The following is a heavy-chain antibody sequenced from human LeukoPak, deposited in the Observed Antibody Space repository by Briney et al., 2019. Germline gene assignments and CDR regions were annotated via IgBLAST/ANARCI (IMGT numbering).Heavy chain of an antibody. CDR2: IFYSGST. CDR1: GGSMGNIYY. CDR3: ARFYVYNRPVDY. V-gene: IGHV4-39*01. J-gene: IGHJ4*02. D-gene: IGHD5-24*01. Sequence: SETLSLTCNVSGGSMGNIYYWGWIRQPPGKGLEWIGNIFYSGSTYYNPSLRSRVTISIDRSKNQFSLKLSSVTARDTAVYYCARFYVYNRPVDYWGQGTLVTVSS.